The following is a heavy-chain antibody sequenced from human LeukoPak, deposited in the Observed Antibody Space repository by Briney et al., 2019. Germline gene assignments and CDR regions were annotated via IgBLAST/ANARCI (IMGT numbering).Heavy chain of an antibody. D-gene: IGHD3-10*01. J-gene: IGHJ5*02. Sequence: SETLSLTCTVSGGSISSYYWSWIRQPPGKGLEWIGYIYYSGSTNYNPSLKSRVTISVDTSKNQFSLKLSSVTAADTAVYYCARGSITMVRGVVGWFDPWGQGTLVTVSS. CDR1: GGSISSYY. CDR3: ARGSITMVRGVVGWFDP. V-gene: IGHV4-59*01. CDR2: IYYSGST.